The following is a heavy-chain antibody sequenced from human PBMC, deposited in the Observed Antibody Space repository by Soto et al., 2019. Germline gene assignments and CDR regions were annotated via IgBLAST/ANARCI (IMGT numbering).Heavy chain of an antibody. CDR2: IDPNSGGT. Sequence: QVQLVQSGAEVKKPGASVKVSCKASRYTFTGYYMHWVRQAPGQGLEWMGWIDPNSGGTDYAQKFQGRVTMNRDTFISTAYMELSRLRVDDTAVYYCARVMSGSYLGHGYYFDYWGQGTLVTVSS. CDR1: RYTFTGYY. D-gene: IGHD1-26*01. CDR3: ARVMSGSYLGHGYYFDY. V-gene: IGHV1-2*02. J-gene: IGHJ4*02.